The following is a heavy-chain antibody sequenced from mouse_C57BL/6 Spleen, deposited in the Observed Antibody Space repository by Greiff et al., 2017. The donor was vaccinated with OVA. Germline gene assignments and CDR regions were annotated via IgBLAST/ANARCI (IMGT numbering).Heavy chain of an antibody. Sequence: VQLQQSGPELVKPGASVKISCKASGYSFTDYNMNWVKQSNGKSLEWIGVINPNYGTTSYNQKFKGKATFTVDQSSSTAYMQRNSLTSDDSAVYYCARSGDDDVEAMDYWGQGTSVTVSS. V-gene: IGHV1-39*01. CDR2: INPNYGTT. J-gene: IGHJ4*01. CDR1: GYSFTDYN. D-gene: IGHD2-4*01. CDR3: ARSGDDDVEAMDY.